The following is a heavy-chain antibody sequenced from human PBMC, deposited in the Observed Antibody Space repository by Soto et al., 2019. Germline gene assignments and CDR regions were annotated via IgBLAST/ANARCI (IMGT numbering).Heavy chain of an antibody. V-gene: IGHV1-18*01. J-gene: IGHJ5*02. CDR2: ISGYNGNT. D-gene: IGHD2-2*01. CDR1: GYTFINYG. CDR3: ARDEVPAANWLDR. Sequence: ASVQVSCQASGYTFINYGISWVRQAPGQGLEWMGWISGYNGNTKYAQKLQGRVTMTTDTSTSIAYMELRSLRSDDTAVYYCARDEVPAANWLDRWGQGTLVTVSS.